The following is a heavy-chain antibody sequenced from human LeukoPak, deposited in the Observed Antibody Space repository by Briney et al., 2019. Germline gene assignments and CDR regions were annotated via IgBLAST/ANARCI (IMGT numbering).Heavy chain of an antibody. V-gene: IGHV3-7*01. CDR1: GFTFSNYW. CDR3: ATYSSLNRREFQY. D-gene: IGHD3-22*01. Sequence: GGSLGLSCEGSGFTFSNYWMGWVRQAPGKGLQWVANIKTDGSEKYYVDSVKGRFTISRDNAKNSLYLQMNSLRAEDTAVYYCATYSSLNRREFQYWGQGTLLTVSS. CDR2: IKTDGSEK. J-gene: IGHJ1*01.